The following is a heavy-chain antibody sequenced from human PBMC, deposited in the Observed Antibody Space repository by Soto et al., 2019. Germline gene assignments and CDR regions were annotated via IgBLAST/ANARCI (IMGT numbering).Heavy chain of an antibody. V-gene: IGHV3-23*01. Sequence: EVQLLESGGGLVQPGGSLRLSCAASGFTFSSYAMSWVRQAPGKGLEWVSAISGSGGSTYYADSVKGRFTISRDNSKNTLYLQKNGRRAEDTAVYCCATDVRQWLVLFHDYWGQGTLVTVSS. CDR2: ISGSGGST. CDR1: GFTFSSYA. CDR3: ATDVRQWLVLFHDY. J-gene: IGHJ4*02. D-gene: IGHD6-19*01.